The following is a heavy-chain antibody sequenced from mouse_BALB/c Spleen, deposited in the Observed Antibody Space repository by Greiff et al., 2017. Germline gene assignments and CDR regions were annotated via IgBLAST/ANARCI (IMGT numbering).Heavy chain of an antibody. CDR3: ARGDGYYVGYAMDY. Sequence: VQLQQSGAELVKPGASVKLSCTASGFNIKDTYMHWVKQRPEQGLEWIGRIDPANGNTKYDPKFQGKATITEDTSSNTAYLQLSSLTSEDTAVYYCARGDGYYVGYAMDYWGQGTSVTVSS. J-gene: IGHJ4*01. CDR1: GFNIKDTY. CDR2: IDPANGNT. V-gene: IGHV14-3*02. D-gene: IGHD2-3*01.